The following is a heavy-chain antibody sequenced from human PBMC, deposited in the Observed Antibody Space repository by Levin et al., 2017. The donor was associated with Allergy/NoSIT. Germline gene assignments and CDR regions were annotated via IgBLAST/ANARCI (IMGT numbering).Heavy chain of an antibody. CDR3: AKVGPYSGYESNFDY. CDR1: GFSFSSFW. J-gene: IGHJ4*02. CDR2: IDSDGTGT. D-gene: IGHD5-12*01. V-gene: IGHV3-74*01. Sequence: GGSLRLSCAASGFSFSSFWMHWVRQAPGKGLVWVSRIDSDGTGTGYADSVKGRFTISRDNAKNTLYLQMNSLRAEDTAVYYCAKVGPYSGYESNFDYWGQGSLVTVSS.